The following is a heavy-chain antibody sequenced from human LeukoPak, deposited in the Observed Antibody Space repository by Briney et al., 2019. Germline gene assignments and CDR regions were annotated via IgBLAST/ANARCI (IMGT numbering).Heavy chain of an antibody. CDR3: ARGKNYYGSGSYVF. V-gene: IGHV1-8*01. D-gene: IGHD3-10*01. J-gene: IGHJ4*02. CDR2: MNPNSGNT. CDR1: GHTFTSYD. Sequence: GASVTVSFTASGHTFTSYDINWVRQATGQGLEWMGWMNPNSGNTGYAQKFQGRVTMTRNTSISTAYMELSSLRSEDTAVYYCARGKNYYGSGSYVFWGQGTLVTVSS.